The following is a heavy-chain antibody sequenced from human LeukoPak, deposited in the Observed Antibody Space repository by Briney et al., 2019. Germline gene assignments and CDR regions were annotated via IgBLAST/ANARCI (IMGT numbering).Heavy chain of an antibody. V-gene: IGHV3-74*01. CDR1: GFTFNSYW. CDR3: ARALAVAGTGGHY. CDR2: ISSDESST. J-gene: IGHJ4*02. Sequence: PGGSLRLSCAASGFTFNSYWMHWVRQAPGKGLVWVSRISSDESSTSYADSVKGRFTISRDNAKNTLYLQMNSLRAEDTAVYYCARALAVAGTGGHYWGQGTLVTVSP. D-gene: IGHD6-19*01.